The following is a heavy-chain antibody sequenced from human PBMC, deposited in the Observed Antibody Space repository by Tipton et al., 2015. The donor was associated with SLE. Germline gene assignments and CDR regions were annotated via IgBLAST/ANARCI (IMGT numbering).Heavy chain of an antibody. V-gene: IGHV4-31*02. CDR1: GASITSGGFF. J-gene: IGHJ4*02. CDR3: ARDIYGSGSPLRYFDL. D-gene: IGHD3-10*01. Sequence: LSCTVSGASITSGGFFWSWIRQHPGKGLEWIGYVSYSGSTSYNPSLKSRVTMSIDTSKDQFSLKLTSVTAADTAVYFCARDIYGSGSPLRYFDLWGQGTLVTVSS. CDR2: VSYSGST.